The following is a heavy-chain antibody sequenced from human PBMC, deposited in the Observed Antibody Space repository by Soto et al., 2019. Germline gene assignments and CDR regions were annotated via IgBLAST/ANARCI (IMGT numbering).Heavy chain of an antibody. CDR2: ISHNGGT. CDR3: ARGATTVEHFYYYGMDV. CDR1: GGSFSGYF. Sequence: SETLSLTCAVYGGSFSGYFWSWIRQPPGKGLEWIGEISHNGGTTYNPSLTSRVTISVDTSKNQFSLRLSSVSAADTAVYYCARGATTVEHFYYYGMDVWGQGTTVTVSS. J-gene: IGHJ6*02. V-gene: IGHV4-34*01. D-gene: IGHD4-17*01.